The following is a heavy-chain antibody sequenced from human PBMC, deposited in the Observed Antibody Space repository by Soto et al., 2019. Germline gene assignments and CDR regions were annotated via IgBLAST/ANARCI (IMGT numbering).Heavy chain of an antibody. Sequence: EVQLVESGGGLVQPGGSLRLSCAASGFTFSTYDMHWVRQPAGKGLEWVAAIGLVGDTYYPGSVKGRFTISRDLSKNTLYLQMNSLRAEDTAVYYCAKPRSDISGWGADWFDPWGQGTLVTVSS. D-gene: IGHD3-22*01. CDR2: IGLVGDT. V-gene: IGHV3-13*01. CDR1: GFTFSTYD. CDR3: AKPRSDISGWGADWFDP. J-gene: IGHJ5*02.